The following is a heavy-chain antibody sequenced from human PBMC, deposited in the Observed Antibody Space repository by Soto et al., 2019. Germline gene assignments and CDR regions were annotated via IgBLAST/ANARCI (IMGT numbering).Heavy chain of an antibody. CDR1: GLTVSSND. CDR3: AKDRGYYYDSSDGMDV. D-gene: IGHD3-22*01. J-gene: IGHJ6*02. CDR2: IYSGGSK. Sequence: GGSLRLSCAASGLTVSSNDMSWVRQSPGKGLEWVSVIYSGGSKHDADSVKGRFTISRDNSKNTLYLQMNSLRAEDTAVYYCAKDRGYYYDSSDGMDVWGQGTTVTVSS. V-gene: IGHV3-53*01.